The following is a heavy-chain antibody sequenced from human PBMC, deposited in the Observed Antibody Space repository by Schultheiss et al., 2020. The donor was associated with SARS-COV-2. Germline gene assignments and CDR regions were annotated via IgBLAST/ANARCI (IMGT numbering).Heavy chain of an antibody. CDR1: GFTFSSYS. J-gene: IGHJ4*02. CDR3: ARSGPFGVVIPFDY. CDR2: ISYDGSNK. V-gene: IGHV3-30*03. D-gene: IGHD3-3*01. Sequence: GGSLRLSCAASGFTFSSYSMNWVRQAPGKGLEWVAVISYDGSNKYYADSVKGRFTISRDNSKNTLYLQMNSLRDEDTAVYYCARSGPFGVVIPFDYWGQGTLVTVSS.